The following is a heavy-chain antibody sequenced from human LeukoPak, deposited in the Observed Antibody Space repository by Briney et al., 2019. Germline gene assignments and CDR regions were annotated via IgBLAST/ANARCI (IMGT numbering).Heavy chain of an antibody. V-gene: IGHV3-21*01. Sequence: GGSLRLSCAASGFAFSSYGMNWVRQAPGKGLEWVSSISSSSSYIYYADSVKGRFTISRDNAKNSLYLQMNSLRAEDTAVYYCARDSCGGDCYLIDYWGQGTLVTVSS. CDR1: GFAFSSYG. CDR3: ARDSCGGDCYLIDY. CDR2: ISSSSSYI. J-gene: IGHJ4*02. D-gene: IGHD2-21*02.